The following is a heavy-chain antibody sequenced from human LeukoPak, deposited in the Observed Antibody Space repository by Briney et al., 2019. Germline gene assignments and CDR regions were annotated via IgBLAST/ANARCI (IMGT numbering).Heavy chain of an antibody. D-gene: IGHD2-2*01. CDR1: GFTFSSSW. J-gene: IGHJ5*02. V-gene: IGHV3-74*01. Sequence: PGGSLRLSCAASGFTFSSSWMYWVRQAPGKGLVWVSRINSDESITTYADSVKGRFTISRDNAKNTLYLQMNSLRAEDTAVYYCARVRGCSSTSCYFAWFDPWGQGTLVTVSS. CDR3: ARVRGCSSTSCYFAWFDP. CDR2: INSDESIT.